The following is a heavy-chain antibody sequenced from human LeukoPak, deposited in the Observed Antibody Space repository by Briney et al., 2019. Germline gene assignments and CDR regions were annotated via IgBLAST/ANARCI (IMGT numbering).Heavy chain of an antibody. CDR1: GFTFKSYS. D-gene: IGHD5-12*01. V-gene: IGHV3-23*01. CDR3: GKNPRQEGWIYLDS. Sequence: GGSLRLSCAASGFTFKSYSMTWVRQAPGKGLEWVSSISGSGGRIDYADSVKGRFTISRDNSKNTLYLQMNSLTAEDTAVYYCGKNPRQEGWIYLDSWGQGTLVTVSS. CDR2: ISGSGGRI. J-gene: IGHJ5*01.